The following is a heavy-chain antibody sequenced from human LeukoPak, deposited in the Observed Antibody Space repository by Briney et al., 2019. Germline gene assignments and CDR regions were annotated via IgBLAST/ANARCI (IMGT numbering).Heavy chain of an antibody. CDR1: GGSISSYY. D-gene: IGHD6-6*01. V-gene: IGHV4-59*01. CDR3: ARGSSLAAS. J-gene: IGHJ5*02. CDR2: IYYSGST. Sequence: PSETLSLTCTVSGGSISSYYWSWIRQPPGKGLEWIGYIYYSGSTNYNPSLKSRVIISVDTSKNQFSLKLSSVTAADTAVYYCARGSSLAASWGQGTLVTVSS.